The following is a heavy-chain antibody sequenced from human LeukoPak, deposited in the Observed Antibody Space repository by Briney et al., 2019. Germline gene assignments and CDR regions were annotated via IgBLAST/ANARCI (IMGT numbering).Heavy chain of an antibody. CDR3: AREAYYDSSGFINRRYLLDY. CDR2: ISYDGSKK. V-gene: IGHV3-30*04. D-gene: IGHD3-22*01. CDR1: GVTFGSYA. J-gene: IGHJ4*02. Sequence: GGSLRLSCAASGVTFGSYAMHWVRQAPGKGLEWVSFISYDGSKKSHADSVKGRFTISRDNSNNMLFLQMNSLRAEDTAVYYCAREAYYDSSGFINRRYLLDYWGQGALVTVSS.